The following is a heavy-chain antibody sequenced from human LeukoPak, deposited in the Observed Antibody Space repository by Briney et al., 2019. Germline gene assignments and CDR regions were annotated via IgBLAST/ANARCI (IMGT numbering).Heavy chain of an antibody. D-gene: IGHD3-22*01. V-gene: IGHV4-34*01. Sequence: KSSETLSLTCAVYGGSFSGYYWSWIRQPPGKGLEWIGKINHSGSTNYNPSLKSRVTISVDTSKNQFSLKLSSVTAADTAVYYCARGSHYYDSSGTLDYWGQGTLVTVSS. J-gene: IGHJ4*02. CDR2: INHSGST. CDR1: GGSFSGYY. CDR3: ARGSHYYDSSGTLDY.